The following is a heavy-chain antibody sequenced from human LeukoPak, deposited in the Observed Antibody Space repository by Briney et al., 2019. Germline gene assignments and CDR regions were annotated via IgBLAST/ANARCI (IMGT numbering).Heavy chain of an antibody. V-gene: IGHV4-31*03. CDR2: IYYSGST. J-gene: IGHJ4*02. D-gene: IGHD4-17*01. CDR3: ARATVTTMS. Sequence: PSETLSLTCTVSGYSISSGYYWGWIRQHPGKGLEWIGYIYYSGSTYYNPSLKSRVTISVDTSKNQFSLKLSSVTAADTAVYYCARATVTTMSWGQGTLVAVSS. CDR1: GYSISSGYY.